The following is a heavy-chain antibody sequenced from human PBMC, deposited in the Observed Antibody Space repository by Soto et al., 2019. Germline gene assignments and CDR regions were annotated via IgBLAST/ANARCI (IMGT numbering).Heavy chain of an antibody. Sequence: GGSLRLSCAASGFTFSSYAMHWVRQAPGKGLEWVAVISYDGSNKYYADSVKGRFTISRDNSKNTLYLQMNSLRAEDTAVYYCARDLRIAVADNYYYYGMDVWGQGTTVTVS. CDR2: ISYDGSNK. D-gene: IGHD6-19*01. CDR3: ARDLRIAVADNYYYYGMDV. V-gene: IGHV3-30-3*01. J-gene: IGHJ6*02. CDR1: GFTFSSYA.